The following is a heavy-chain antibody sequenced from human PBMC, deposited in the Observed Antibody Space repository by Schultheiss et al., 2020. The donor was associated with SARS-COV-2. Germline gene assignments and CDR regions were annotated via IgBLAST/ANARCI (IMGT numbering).Heavy chain of an antibody. V-gene: IGHV3-30*07. CDR2: ISYHGSNK. Sequence: GESLKISCAASGFTFSSYAMHWVRQAPGKGLEWVTVISYHGSNKHYADSVKGRFTISRDNAKNSLYLQMNSLRAEDTAVYYCARDKYQLLCGMDVWGQGTTVTVSS. J-gene: IGHJ6*02. CDR1: GFTFSSYA. D-gene: IGHD2-2*01. CDR3: ARDKYQLLCGMDV.